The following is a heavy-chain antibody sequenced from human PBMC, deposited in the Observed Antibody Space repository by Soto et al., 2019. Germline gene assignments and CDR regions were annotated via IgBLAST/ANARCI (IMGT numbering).Heavy chain of an antibody. D-gene: IGHD1-1*01. V-gene: IGHV1-8*01. J-gene: IGHJ4*02. Sequence: ASVKVSCKASGYNFIDYSINWVRQAPGQGLEWLGWMNPKSGHTAHAQKIQGRVILTRDTSINTVYMELSSLTSRDTAVYFCAPRIPDGKFDSCGRRTKVTVSS. CDR3: APRIPDGKFDS. CDR1: GYNFIDYS. CDR2: MNPKSGHT.